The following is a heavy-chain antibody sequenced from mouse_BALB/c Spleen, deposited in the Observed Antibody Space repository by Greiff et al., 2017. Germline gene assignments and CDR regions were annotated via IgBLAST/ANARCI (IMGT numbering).Heavy chain of an antibody. V-gene: IGHV1S137*01. CDR2: ISTYYGDA. J-gene: IGHJ2*01. CDR3: AREGTARATYDY. Sequence: QVQLQQSGAELVRPGVSVKISCKGSGYTFTDYAMHWVKQSHAKSLEWIGVISTYYGDASYNQKFKGKATMTVDKSSSTAYMELARLTSEDSAIYYCAREGTARATYDYWGQGTTLTVSS. D-gene: IGHD3-2*01. CDR1: GYTFTDYA.